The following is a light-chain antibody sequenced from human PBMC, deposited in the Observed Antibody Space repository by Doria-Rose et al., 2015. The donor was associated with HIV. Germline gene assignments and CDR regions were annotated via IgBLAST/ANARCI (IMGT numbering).Light chain of an antibody. CDR3: HQYGTSWT. CDR2: DGS. CDR1: QSFSSTY. J-gene: IGKJ1*01. Sequence: EIVLTQSPGTLSLSPGERATLSCRASQSFSSTYLAWYQQKPGQAPSLLIYDGSTRATGIPDRCSASGAATAFTLSINRLEPEDFALYYWHQYGTSWTFGQGTKVEI. V-gene: IGKV3-20*01.